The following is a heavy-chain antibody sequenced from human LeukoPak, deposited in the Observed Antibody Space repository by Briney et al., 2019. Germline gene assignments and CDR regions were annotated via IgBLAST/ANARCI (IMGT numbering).Heavy chain of an antibody. Sequence: PGGSLRLSCAASGFTFSNYAMSWVRQAPGKGLEWVSGISSSGGSTYYADSAKGLFTLSRDNTKNTRCLQMSSLRAEDTAVYYCAKSVGSALWYLDLWGRGTLVTVPS. J-gene: IGHJ2*01. CDR3: AKSVGSALWYLDL. CDR1: GFTFSNYA. CDR2: ISSSGGST. D-gene: IGHD2-15*01. V-gene: IGHV3-23*01.